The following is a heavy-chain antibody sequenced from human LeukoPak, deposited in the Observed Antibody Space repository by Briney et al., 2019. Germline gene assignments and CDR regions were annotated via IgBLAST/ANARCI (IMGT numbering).Heavy chain of an antibody. V-gene: IGHV1-18*01. Sequence: ASVKVSCKASGYTFTSYGISWVRQAPGQGLEWMGWISAYNGNTNYAQKPQGRVTLTTDTSTSTAYMELRSLRSDDTAVYYCARDSSSWYDDAFDIWGQGTMVTVSS. D-gene: IGHD6-13*01. CDR3: ARDSSSWYDDAFDI. CDR1: GYTFTSYG. J-gene: IGHJ3*02. CDR2: ISAYNGNT.